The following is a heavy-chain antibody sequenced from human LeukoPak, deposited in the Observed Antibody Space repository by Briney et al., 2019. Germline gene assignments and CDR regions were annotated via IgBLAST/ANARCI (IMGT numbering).Heavy chain of an antibody. CDR3: ASFGVVSDAFDI. CDR2: IYYSGST. Sequence: PSETLSLTCTVSGVSISSYSWSWIRQPPGKGLEWIGYIYYSGSTNYNPSLKSRVTISVDRSKNQFSLKLSSVTAADTAVYYCASFGVVSDAFDIWGQGTMVTVSS. D-gene: IGHD3-3*01. CDR1: GVSISSYS. V-gene: IGHV4-59*12. J-gene: IGHJ3*02.